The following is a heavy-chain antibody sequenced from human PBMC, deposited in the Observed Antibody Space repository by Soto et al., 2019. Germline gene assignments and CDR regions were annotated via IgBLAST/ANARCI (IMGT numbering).Heavy chain of an antibody. Sequence: GESLKISCKGSGYSFTSYWIGWVRQMPGKGLEWMGIIYPGDSDTRYSPSFQGQVTISADKSISTAYLQWSSLKASDTAMYYCARHPNCSGGSCYWFDPWGQGTLVTVSS. D-gene: IGHD2-15*01. CDR2: IYPGDSDT. V-gene: IGHV5-51*01. J-gene: IGHJ5*02. CDR1: GYSFTSYW. CDR3: ARHPNCSGGSCYWFDP.